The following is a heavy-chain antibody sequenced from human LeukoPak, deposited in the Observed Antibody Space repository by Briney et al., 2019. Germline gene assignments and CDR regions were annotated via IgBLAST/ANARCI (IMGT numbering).Heavy chain of an antibody. Sequence: GGSLRLSCAASGFTFSIYSMNWVRRAPGMGLEWVSSISSSSSYIYYADSVKGRFTISRDNAKNSLYLQMNSLRAEDTAVYYCARDVASAYYYGSGSYAWFDPWGQGTLVTVSS. CDR3: ARDVASAYYYGSGSYAWFDP. V-gene: IGHV3-21*01. J-gene: IGHJ5*02. D-gene: IGHD3-10*01. CDR1: GFTFSIYS. CDR2: ISSSSSYI.